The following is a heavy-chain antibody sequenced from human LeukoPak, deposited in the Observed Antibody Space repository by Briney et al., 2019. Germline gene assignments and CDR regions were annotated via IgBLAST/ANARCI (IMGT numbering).Heavy chain of an antibody. V-gene: IGHV3-49*04. CDR2: IRSRTYGGTT. Sequence: GGSLRLSCTTSGFTFGDYAMTWVRQVPGKGLEWIAFIRSRTYGGTTEYAPSVQGRFTISRDNSKSVAYLQVNSLKIEDTAIYYCARDEFYYDSSGYYHGTMDLWGQGTMVTVSS. CDR3: ARDEFYYDSSGYYHGTMDL. D-gene: IGHD3-22*01. CDR1: GFTFGDYA. J-gene: IGHJ3*01.